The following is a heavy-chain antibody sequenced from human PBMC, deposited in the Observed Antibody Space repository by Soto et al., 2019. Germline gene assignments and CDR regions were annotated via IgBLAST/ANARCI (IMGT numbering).Heavy chain of an antibody. V-gene: IGHV5-10-1*01. CDR1: GYSFTSYW. D-gene: IGHD6-13*01. CDR3: ERRGKAAAGTGYYYGMDV. J-gene: IGHJ6*02. CDR2: IDLSDSYT. Sequence: EVQLVQSGAEVKKPGESLRISCKGAGYSFTSYWISWGRQMPGKGLEWMGGIDLSDSYTNYSPSCQGHVTISEDKSICTAYLQWSSLEASDTAMYYCERRGKAAAGTGYYYGMDVWGQGTTVTVSS.